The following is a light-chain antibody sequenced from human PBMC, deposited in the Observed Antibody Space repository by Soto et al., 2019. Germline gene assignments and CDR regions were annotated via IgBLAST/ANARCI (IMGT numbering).Light chain of an antibody. J-gene: IGKJ1*01. CDR1: QDIRNE. CDR2: GTS. CDR3: LQDSSYPRT. Sequence: AIQMTQSPSSMSASIGDRVTITCRASQDIRNEVGWYQQRPGKAPKLLVYGTSYLESGVPSRFSGGGSGTDLTLTISSLQPEDFATYYCLQDSSYPRTFGQGTTVEL. V-gene: IGKV1-6*02.